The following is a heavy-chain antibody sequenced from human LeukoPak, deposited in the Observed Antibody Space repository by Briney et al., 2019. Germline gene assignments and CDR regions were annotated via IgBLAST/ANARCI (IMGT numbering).Heavy chain of an antibody. V-gene: IGHV1-46*01. CDR2: INPSGAST. CDR3: ARDYYDSSGYPYYYYYMDV. J-gene: IGHJ6*03. Sequence: ASVKVSCKASGYTFSSYYIHWVRQAPGQGLEWMGVINPSGASTIYAQKFQGRVTMTRDMSTSTVYMELSRLRSDDTAVYYCARDYYDSSGYPYYYYYMDVWGKGTTVTISS. D-gene: IGHD3-22*01. CDR1: GYTFSSYY.